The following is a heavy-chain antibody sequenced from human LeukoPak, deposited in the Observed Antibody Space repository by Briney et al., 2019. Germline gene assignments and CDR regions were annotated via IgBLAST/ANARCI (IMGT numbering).Heavy chain of an antibody. CDR3: ARTKEMATISYFDS. CDR1: GFTFSSYE. D-gene: IGHD5-24*01. CDR2: IDSSGSTI. V-gene: IGHV3-48*03. Sequence: GGSLRLSCAASGFTFSSYEMNWVRQAPGKGLEWVSYIDSSGSTIHYADSVKGRFTISRDNAKNSLYLQMNSLRAEDTAVYYCARTKEMATISYFDSWGQGTLVTVSS. J-gene: IGHJ4*02.